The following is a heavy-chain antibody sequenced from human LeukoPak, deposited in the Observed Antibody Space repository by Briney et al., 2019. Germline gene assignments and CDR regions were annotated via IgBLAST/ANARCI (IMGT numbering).Heavy chain of an antibody. CDR2: IWYDGSNK. J-gene: IGHJ4*02. V-gene: IGHV3-33*08. D-gene: IGHD2/OR15-2a*01. CDR3: AREGPRGNSQFDY. Sequence: AGGSLRLSCTASGVTLSSYAMSWARQAPGKGLEWVALIWYDGSNKYYTDSVKGRLTISRDNSKNTLYLQMNSLRAEDTAIYYCAREGPRGNSQFDYWGQGTLVTVSS. CDR1: GVTLSSYA.